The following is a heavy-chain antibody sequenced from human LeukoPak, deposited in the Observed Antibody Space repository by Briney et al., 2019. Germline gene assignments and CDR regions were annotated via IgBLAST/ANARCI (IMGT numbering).Heavy chain of an antibody. CDR2: IYWDDVQ. J-gene: IGHJ3*01. CDR1: GFSLRTSGVG. CDR3: AHRDLYCSSASCYSADAFDL. V-gene: IGHV2-5*02. Sequence: SGLTLVNPTETLTLTCTFSGFSLRTSGVGVGWIRQPPGKALEWLALIYWDDVQRYSPSMKSRLTITKDTSKNQVVLTMTNMDPVYTATYYCAHRDLYCSSASCYSADAFDLWGQGTMVTVSS. D-gene: IGHD2-2*02.